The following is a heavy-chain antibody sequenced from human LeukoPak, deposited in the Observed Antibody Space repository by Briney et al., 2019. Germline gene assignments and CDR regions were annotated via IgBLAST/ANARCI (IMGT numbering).Heavy chain of an antibody. V-gene: IGHV1-24*01. D-gene: IGHD6-13*01. Sequence: GASVKVSCKVSGYTLTELSMHWVRQAPGKGLEWMGGFDPEDGETIYAQKFQGRVTMTTDTSTSTAYMELRSLRSDDTAVYYCARQVYSSSWYWSDYWGQGTLVTVSS. CDR1: GYTLTELS. J-gene: IGHJ4*02. CDR3: ARQVYSSSWYWSDY. CDR2: FDPEDGET.